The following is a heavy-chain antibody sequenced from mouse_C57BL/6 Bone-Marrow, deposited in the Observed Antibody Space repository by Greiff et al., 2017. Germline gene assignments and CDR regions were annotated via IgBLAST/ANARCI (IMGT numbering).Heavy chain of an antibody. J-gene: IGHJ2*01. Sequence: QVQLQQPGAELVMPGASVKLSCKASGYTFTSYWMHWVKQRPGQGLEWIGEIDPSDSYTNYNQKFKGKSTLTVDQSSSTAYMQLSSLTSEDSAVYYCAREPYFDYWGQGTTLTVSS. CDR2: IDPSDSYT. CDR3: AREPYFDY. V-gene: IGHV1-69*01. CDR1: GYTFTSYW.